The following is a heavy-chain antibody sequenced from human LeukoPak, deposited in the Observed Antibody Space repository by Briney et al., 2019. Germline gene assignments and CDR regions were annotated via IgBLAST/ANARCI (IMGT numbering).Heavy chain of an antibody. CDR1: GGSISSSSYC. CDR2: ICYSGST. D-gene: IGHD5-24*01. CDR3: ARSENYIPEDWFDP. Sequence: SESLSLTCPVSGGSISSSSYCWGWIRHPPGKGLVWIGCICYSGSTFYNPSLKSRVTLSVDTSKNQFSLTLSSVAAADTAVYYCARSENYIPEDWFDPWGQGTLVTVSS. V-gene: IGHV4-39*01. J-gene: IGHJ5*02.